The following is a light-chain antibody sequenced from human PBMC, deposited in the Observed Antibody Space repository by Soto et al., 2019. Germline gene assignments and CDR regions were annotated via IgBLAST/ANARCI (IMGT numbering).Light chain of an antibody. CDR3: ASWDDSLDCWV. V-gene: IGLV1-44*01. J-gene: IGLJ3*02. CDR1: SSNIGSNI. Sequence: QSVLTQPPSASGTPGQRVTISCFGSSSNIGSNIVNWYQQLPGTAPKLLIFRNNQRPSGVPDRFSGSKSGTSASLAISGLQSEDEADYYCASWDDSLDCWVFSEGTKLTVL. CDR2: RNN.